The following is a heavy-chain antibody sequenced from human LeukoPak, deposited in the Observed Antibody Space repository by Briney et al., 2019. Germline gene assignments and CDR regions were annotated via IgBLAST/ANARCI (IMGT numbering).Heavy chain of an antibody. CDR2: IYHSGST. D-gene: IGHD4-17*01. V-gene: IGHV4-38-2*02. Sequence: PSETLSLTCSVSGYSINSGYYWDWIRQPPGKGLEWIGSIYHSGSTSYNPSLQSRVTISVDTSKNQFSLKLSSVTAADPAVYYCARGLGDYDAFDIWGQGTMVTVSS. J-gene: IGHJ3*02. CDR3: ARGLGDYDAFDI. CDR1: GYSINSGYY.